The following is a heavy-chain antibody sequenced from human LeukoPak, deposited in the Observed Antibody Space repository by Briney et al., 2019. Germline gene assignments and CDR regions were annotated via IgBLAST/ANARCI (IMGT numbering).Heavy chain of an antibody. V-gene: IGHV1-18*01. CDR1: GYTFTSYG. D-gene: IGHD6-13*01. CDR3: AGTPAGTSLAY. Sequence: ASVKVSCKASGYTFTSYGISWVRQAPGQGLEWMGWISAYNGNTNYAQKLQGRVTMTTDTSASTAYMELRSLRSDDTAVYYCAGTPAGTSLAYWGQGTLVTVSS. J-gene: IGHJ4*02. CDR2: ISAYNGNT.